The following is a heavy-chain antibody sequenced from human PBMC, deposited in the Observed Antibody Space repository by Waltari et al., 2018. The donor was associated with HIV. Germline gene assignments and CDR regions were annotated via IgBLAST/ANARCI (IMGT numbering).Heavy chain of an antibody. CDR1: GFTFSGSA. V-gene: IGHV3-73*02. J-gene: IGHJ6*02. CDR2: IRSKANSYAT. D-gene: IGHD3-22*01. CDR3: TRLGFAVEVVEGYGMDV. Sequence: EVKLVESGGGLVQPGGSLKLSCAASGFTFSGSAMPGVCQASGKGLEGGGRIRSKANSYATAYAASVKGRFTISRDDSKNTAYLQMNSLKTEDTAVYYCTRLGFAVEVVEGYGMDVWGQGTTVTVSS.